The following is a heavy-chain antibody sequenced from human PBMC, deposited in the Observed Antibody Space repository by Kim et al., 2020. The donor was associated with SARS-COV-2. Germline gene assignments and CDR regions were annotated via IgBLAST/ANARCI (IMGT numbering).Heavy chain of an antibody. V-gene: IGHV3-49*04. D-gene: IGHD4-17*01. J-gene: IGHJ5*01. Sequence: GGSLRLSCRGSGFSFGDYTMAWVRQAPGKGLEWVVFIRSKGHGGTTEYAASVRGRFTMSRDDSKSIGYLQMNSLRDDDTATYYCTRSTTVVSLPDSWGQGTLVTVSS. CDR2: IRSKGHGGTT. CDR3: TRSTTVVSLPDS. CDR1: GFSFGDYT.